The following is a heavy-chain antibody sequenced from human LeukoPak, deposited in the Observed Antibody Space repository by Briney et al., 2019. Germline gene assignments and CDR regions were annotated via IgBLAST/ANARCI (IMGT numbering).Heavy chain of an antibody. D-gene: IGHD5-12*01. Sequence: SETLSLTCTVSGGSINSSSYYWDWIRQPPGKGLEWIGSIYYSGSTYYNPSLKSPVTISVDTSKNQFSLRLSSVTAADTAVYYCAASLSWLRKFDYWGQGTLVTVSS. CDR1: GGSINSSSYY. CDR2: IYYSGST. V-gene: IGHV4-39*01. J-gene: IGHJ4*02. CDR3: AASLSWLRKFDY.